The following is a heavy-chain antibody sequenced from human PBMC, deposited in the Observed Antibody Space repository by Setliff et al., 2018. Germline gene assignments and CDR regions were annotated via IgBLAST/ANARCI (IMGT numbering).Heavy chain of an antibody. Sequence: PGGSLRLSCVVSGFTFSNYAMSWVRQAPGKGLEWVSGISASDNGTFYGDSVKGRFTISRGNAKNTLYLEMSSLRVEDTAIYYCVKDWGVVLIPAFDYWGPGTLVTVSS. CDR3: VKDWGVVLIPAFDY. V-gene: IGHV3-23*01. CDR1: GFTFSNYA. CDR2: ISASDNGT. D-gene: IGHD3-16*01. J-gene: IGHJ4*02.